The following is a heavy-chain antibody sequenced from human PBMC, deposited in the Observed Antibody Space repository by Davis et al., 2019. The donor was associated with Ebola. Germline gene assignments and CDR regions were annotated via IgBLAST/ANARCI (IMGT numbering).Heavy chain of an antibody. V-gene: IGHV4-59*01. D-gene: IGHD5-18*01. CDR1: GGSIRSYY. J-gene: IGHJ4*02. Sequence: SETLSLTCTVSGGSIRSYYWSWIRQPPGKGLEWIGYIYYSGFTNYNPSLKSRATISVDTSKNQFSLKLSSVTAADTAVYYCARRAHEYSYGRGTEFDYWGQGTLVTVSS. CDR2: IYYSGFT. CDR3: ARRAHEYSYGRGTEFDY.